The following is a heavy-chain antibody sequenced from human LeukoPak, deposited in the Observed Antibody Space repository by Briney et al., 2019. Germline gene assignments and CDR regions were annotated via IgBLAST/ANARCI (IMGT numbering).Heavy chain of an antibody. D-gene: IGHD6-19*01. CDR2: ISSTGEYI. CDR3: AKDGAVAVAGADY. Sequence: GGSLRLSCAASGFPFSRYTLTWVRQAPGKGLESVSSISSTGEYIYYADSVKGRFTISRDNSKNTLYLQMNSLRAEDTAVYYCAKDGAVAVAGADYWGQGTLVTVSS. J-gene: IGHJ4*02. V-gene: IGHV3-21*01. CDR1: GFPFSRYT.